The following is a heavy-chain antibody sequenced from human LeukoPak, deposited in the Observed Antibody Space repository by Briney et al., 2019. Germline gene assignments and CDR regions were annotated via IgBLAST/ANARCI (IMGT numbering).Heavy chain of an antibody. CDR2: ISYDGSNK. V-gene: IGHV3-30*03. D-gene: IGHD5-18*01. Sequence: GGSLRLSCAASGFTFSSYGTHWVRQAPGKGLEWVAVISYDGSNKYYADSVKGRFTISRDNSKNTLYLQMNSLRAEDTAVYYCATYSYGYEGYFDYWGQGTLVTVSS. CDR3: ATYSYGYEGYFDY. J-gene: IGHJ4*02. CDR1: GFTFSSYG.